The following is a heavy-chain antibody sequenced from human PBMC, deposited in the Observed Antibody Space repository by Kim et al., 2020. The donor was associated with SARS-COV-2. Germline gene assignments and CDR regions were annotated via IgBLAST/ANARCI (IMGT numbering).Heavy chain of an antibody. CDR2: IYYSGST. V-gene: IGHV4-59*01. D-gene: IGHD6-19*01. CDR1: GGSISSYY. Sequence: SETLSLTCTVSGGSISSYYWSWIRQPPGKGLEWIGYIYYSGSTNYNPSLKSRVTISVDTSKNQFSLKLSSVTAADTAVYYCARGGYSSGWSRFDYWGQGTLVTVSS. CDR3: ARGGYSSGWSRFDY. J-gene: IGHJ4*02.